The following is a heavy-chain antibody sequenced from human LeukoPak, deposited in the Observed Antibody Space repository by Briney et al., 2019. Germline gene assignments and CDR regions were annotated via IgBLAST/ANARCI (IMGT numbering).Heavy chain of an antibody. Sequence: ASVRVSCKVSGDTLTEFAMHWVRQAPGKGLEWMGGFDPEDGETIYAQKFQGRVIMSEDTSTDTAYMELRSLRSDDTAVYYCARESRMAAPHLNYYYYGMDVWGQGTTVTVSS. CDR2: FDPEDGET. V-gene: IGHV1-24*01. CDR1: GDTLTEFA. D-gene: IGHD6-6*01. J-gene: IGHJ6*02. CDR3: ARESRMAAPHLNYYYYGMDV.